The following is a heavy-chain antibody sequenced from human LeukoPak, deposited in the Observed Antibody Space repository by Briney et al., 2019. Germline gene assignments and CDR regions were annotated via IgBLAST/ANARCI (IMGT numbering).Heavy chain of an antibody. V-gene: IGHV3-23*01. Sequence: GGSLRLSCAASGITFSNYAMSWVRQAPGKGLEWVSGISGNGGTTHYADSVQGRFTIYRDNSKKTLYLKMNSLRAEHTAIYYCATEMYNWNDGPIDYWGQGTLVTVSS. CDR3: ATEMYNWNDGPIDY. CDR2: ISGNGGTT. CDR1: GITFSNYA. J-gene: IGHJ4*02. D-gene: IGHD1-20*01.